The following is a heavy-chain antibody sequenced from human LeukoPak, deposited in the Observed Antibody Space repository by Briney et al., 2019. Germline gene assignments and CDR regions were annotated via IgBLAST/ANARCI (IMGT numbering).Heavy chain of an antibody. CDR3: ATHDSSAWYVY. Sequence: PGGSLRLSCAASGFTFSSYAMSWVRQAPGKGLEWVSGISGSGGITYYADSVKGRFTISRDNSKNTLYLQMNSLRAEDTAVYYCATHDSSAWYVYWGQGTLVTVSS. V-gene: IGHV3-23*01. D-gene: IGHD6-19*01. CDR2: ISGSGGIT. CDR1: GFTFSSYA. J-gene: IGHJ4*02.